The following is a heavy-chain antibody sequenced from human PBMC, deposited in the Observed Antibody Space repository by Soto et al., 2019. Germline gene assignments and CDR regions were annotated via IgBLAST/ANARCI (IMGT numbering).Heavy chain of an antibody. V-gene: IGHV4-31*11. CDR3: AREDRDESFFDT. Sequence: SETLSLTCEVPGDSISRGGYYWNWIRQHPGKGLEWIGYIYYSGSTSYNPSLQSRVTISVDLSKSQFYLKLSSVTAADTAMYYCAREDRDESFFDTWGRGALVTVSS. CDR2: IYYSGST. CDR1: GDSISRGGYY. J-gene: IGHJ4*02.